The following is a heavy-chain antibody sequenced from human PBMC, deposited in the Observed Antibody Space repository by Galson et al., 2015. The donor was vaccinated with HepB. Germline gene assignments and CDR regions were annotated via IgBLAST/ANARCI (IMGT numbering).Heavy chain of an antibody. J-gene: IGHJ4*02. CDR3: VKEKGAAEYYFDY. Sequence: SLRLSCAASGFTFSSYTMSWVRQAPGKGLEWVSAITGSGGRTYYADSVKGRFTISRDNSKNTLYLQMNSLRAEDTAVYYCVKEKGAAEYYFDYWGQGALVTVSS. CDR2: ITGSGGRT. CDR1: GFTFSSYT. D-gene: IGHD3-16*01. V-gene: IGHV3-23*01.